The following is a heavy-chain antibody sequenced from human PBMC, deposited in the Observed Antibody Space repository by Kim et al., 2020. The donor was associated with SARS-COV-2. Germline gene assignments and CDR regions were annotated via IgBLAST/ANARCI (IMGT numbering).Heavy chain of an antibody. CDR3: ARADSGSHQFYFDR. CDR1: GGTVISYF. D-gene: IGHD1-26*01. V-gene: IGHV4-4*07. Sequence: SETLSLTCTVSGGTVISYFWNWIRQPAGKGLEWIGRIYSTGSTDYNPSLRSRLTMSLDASKGQISLNLTSATAADTAVYYCARADSGSHQFYFDRWGQGTPVTVSS. J-gene: IGHJ4*02. CDR2: IYSTGST.